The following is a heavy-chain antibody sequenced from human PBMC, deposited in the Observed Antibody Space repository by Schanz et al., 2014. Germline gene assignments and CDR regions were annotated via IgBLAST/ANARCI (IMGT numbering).Heavy chain of an antibody. Sequence: EVQLLESGGGLVEPGGSLRLSCAASGFSFSSYAMGWVRQARGKGLEWVSAMNESHSTIYYADSVRGRFTISRDNAENTLFLHMNSQRAEDKDVDFCASKVVATIGGYYDNWGQGTLVIVSS. CDR1: GFSFSSYA. CDR3: ASKVVATIGGYYDN. D-gene: IGHD3-16*01. V-gene: IGHV3-23*01. J-gene: IGHJ4*02. CDR2: MNESHSTI.